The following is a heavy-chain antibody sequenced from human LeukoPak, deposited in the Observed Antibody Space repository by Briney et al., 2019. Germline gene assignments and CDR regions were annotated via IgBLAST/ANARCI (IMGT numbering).Heavy chain of an antibody. CDR1: GGSFSGYY. CDR3: ARGLVSDVAGTLVHAPVDY. Sequence: NPSETLSLTCAVYGGSFSGYYWSWIRQPPGKGLEWIGEINHSGSTNYNPSLKSRVTISVDTSKNQFSLKLSSVTAADTAVYYCARGLVSDVAGTLVHAPVDYWGQGTLVTVSS. CDR2: INHSGST. J-gene: IGHJ4*02. V-gene: IGHV4-34*01. D-gene: IGHD6-19*01.